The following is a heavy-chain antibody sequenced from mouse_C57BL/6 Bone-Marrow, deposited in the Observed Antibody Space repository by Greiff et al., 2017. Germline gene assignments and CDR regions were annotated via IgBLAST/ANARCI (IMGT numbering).Heavy chain of an antibody. V-gene: IGHV7-1*01. J-gene: IGHJ4*01. D-gene: IGHD2-12*01. CDR1: GFTFSDFY. Sequence: DVKLVESGGGLVQSGRSLRLSCATSGFTFSDFYMEWVRQAPGKGLEWIAASRNKANDYTTEYSASVKGRFIVSRDTSQSILYLQMNALRAEDTAIYYCARDGYYFFLDYWGQGTSVTVSS. CDR3: ARDGYYFFLDY. CDR2: SRNKANDYTT.